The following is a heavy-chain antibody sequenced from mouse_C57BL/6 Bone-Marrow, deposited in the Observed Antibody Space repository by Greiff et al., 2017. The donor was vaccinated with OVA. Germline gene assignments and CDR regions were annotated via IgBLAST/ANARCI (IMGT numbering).Heavy chain of an antibody. Sequence: EVKVEESGAELVRPGASVKLSCTASGFNIKDDYMHWVKQRPEQGLEWIGWIDPENGDTEYASKFQGKATITADTSSNTAYLQLSSLTSEDTAVYYCTPLLRPFAYWGQGTLVTVSA. J-gene: IGHJ3*01. CDR1: GFNIKDDY. CDR2: IDPENGDT. CDR3: TPLLRPFAY. V-gene: IGHV14-4*01. D-gene: IGHD1-1*01.